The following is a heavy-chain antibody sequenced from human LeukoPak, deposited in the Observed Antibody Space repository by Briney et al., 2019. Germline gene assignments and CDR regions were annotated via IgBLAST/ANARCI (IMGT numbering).Heavy chain of an antibody. CDR1: GYTFTSYG. J-gene: IGHJ6*03. V-gene: IGHV1-18*01. CDR2: ISAYNGNT. D-gene: IGHD2-21*01. CDR3: ARGQFPGDYYMDV. Sequence: ASVKVSCKASGYTFTSYGTSWVRQAPGQGLEWMGWISAYNGNTNYAQKLQGRVTMTRNTSISTAYMELSSLRSEDTAVYYCARGQFPGDYYMDVWGKGTTVTISS.